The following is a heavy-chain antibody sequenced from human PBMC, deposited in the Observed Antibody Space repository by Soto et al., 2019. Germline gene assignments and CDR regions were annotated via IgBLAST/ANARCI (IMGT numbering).Heavy chain of an antibody. CDR3: ARSLTGYSSSWGYYYYGMDV. CDR1: GGTFSSYA. D-gene: IGHD6-13*01. Sequence: QVQLVQSGAEVKKPGSSVKVSCKASGGTFSSYAISWVRQAPGQGLEWIGGIIPIFGTANYAQKFQGRVTITADESTSTAYMELSSLRSEDTAVYYCARSLTGYSSSWGYYYYGMDVWGQGTTVTVSS. V-gene: IGHV1-69*01. CDR2: IIPIFGTA. J-gene: IGHJ6*02.